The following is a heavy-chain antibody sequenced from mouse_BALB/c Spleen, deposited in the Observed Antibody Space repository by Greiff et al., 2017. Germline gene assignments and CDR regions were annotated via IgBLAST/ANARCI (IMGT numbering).Heavy chain of an antibody. Sequence: QVQLQQSGAELVRPGVSVKISCKGSGYTFTDYAMHWVKQSHAKSLEWIGVISTYYGDASYNQKFKGKATMTVDKSSSTAYMELARLTSEDSAIYYCARSYGNYRAWFAYWGQGTLVTVSA. CDR3: ARSYGNYRAWFAY. CDR2: ISTYYGDA. V-gene: IGHV1S137*01. CDR1: GYTFTDYA. J-gene: IGHJ3*01. D-gene: IGHD2-1*01.